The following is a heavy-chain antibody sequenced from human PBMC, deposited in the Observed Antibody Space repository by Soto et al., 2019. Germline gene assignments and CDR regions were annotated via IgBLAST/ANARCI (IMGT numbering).Heavy chain of an antibody. CDR3: ARGRYSSGWYSVFDY. CDR1: GFTFSSYS. CDR2: ISSSSSYI. D-gene: IGHD6-19*01. J-gene: IGHJ4*02. V-gene: IGHV3-21*01. Sequence: EVQLVESGGGLVKPGGSLRLSCAASGFTFSSYSMNWVRQAPGKGLEWVSSISSSSSYIYYADSVKGRFTISRDNAKNSLYLQMNSLRAEDTAVHYCARGRYSSGWYSVFDYWGQGTLVTVSS.